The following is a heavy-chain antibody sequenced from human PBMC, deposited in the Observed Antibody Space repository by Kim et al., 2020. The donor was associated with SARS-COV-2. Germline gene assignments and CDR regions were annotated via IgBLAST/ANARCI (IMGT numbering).Heavy chain of an antibody. D-gene: IGHD3-22*01. CDR1: GGSFSGYY. CDR3: SRGAEEIAMIVVVRPYYYYVMDV. J-gene: IGHJ6*04. CDR2: INHSGTN. Sequence: SETLSLTCAVYGGSFSGYYWSWIRQPPGKGLEWIGEINHSGTNNYNPSLKSRVTISVDTSKNQFALMLSAVTAADTAVYYCSRGAEEIAMIVVVRPYYYYVMDVGGKGTTDSVS. V-gene: IGHV4-34*01.